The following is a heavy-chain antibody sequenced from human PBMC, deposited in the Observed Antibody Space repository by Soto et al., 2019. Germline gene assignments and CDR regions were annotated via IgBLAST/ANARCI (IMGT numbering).Heavy chain of an antibody. J-gene: IGHJ4*02. D-gene: IGHD3-3*01. CDR3: AKYPRPYYDFWSGYHGGYFDY. CDR2: ISGSGGST. CDR1: GFTFSSYA. Sequence: GGSLRLSCAASGFTFSSYAMSWVRQAPGKGLEWVSAISGSGGSTYYADSVKGRFTISRDNSKNTLYLQMNSLRAEETAVYYCAKYPRPYYDFWSGYHGGYFDYWGQGTLVTVSS. V-gene: IGHV3-23*01.